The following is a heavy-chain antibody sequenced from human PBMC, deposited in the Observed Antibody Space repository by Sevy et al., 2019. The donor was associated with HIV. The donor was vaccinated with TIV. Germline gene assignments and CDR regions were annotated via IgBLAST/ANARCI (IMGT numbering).Heavy chain of an antibody. D-gene: IGHD3-22*01. V-gene: IGHV4-59*01. Sequence: SETLSLTCTVSGGSISSYYCSWIRQPPGKGLEWIGYIYYSGSTKYNPSLKSRVTISLDTSKNQFSLKLSSATAADTAVYYCARERDYYDSSLGYWGQGTLVTVSS. CDR1: GGSISSYY. CDR2: IYYSGST. CDR3: ARERDYYDSSLGY. J-gene: IGHJ4*02.